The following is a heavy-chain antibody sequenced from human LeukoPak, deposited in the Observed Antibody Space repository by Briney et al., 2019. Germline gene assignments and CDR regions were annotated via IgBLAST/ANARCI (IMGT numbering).Heavy chain of an antibody. CDR1: GGSISSGGYS. D-gene: IGHD2/OR15-2a*01. CDR3: ARKGNTAGYYFDY. CDR2: IYHSGST. J-gene: IGHJ4*02. Sequence: SETLSLTCAVSGGSISSGGYSWSWIRQPPGKGLEWIGYIYHSGSTNYNPSLKSRVTISVDKSKNHFSLKLSSVTAADAALYYCARKGNTAGYYFDYWGQGTLVTVSS. V-gene: IGHV4-30-2*01.